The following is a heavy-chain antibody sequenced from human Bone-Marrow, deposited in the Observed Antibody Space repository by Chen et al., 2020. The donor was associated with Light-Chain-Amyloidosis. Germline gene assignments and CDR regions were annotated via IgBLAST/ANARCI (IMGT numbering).Heavy chain of an antibody. Sequence: EVQLVESGGGLIQPGGSLRLSCAASGFTVSSNYMSWVRQAPGKGLEWVSVIYSGGSTYYADSVKGRFTISRDNSKNTLYLQINSLRAEDTAVYYCARNGLGTYSGYPEDYWGQGTLVTVSS. D-gene: IGHD5-12*01. V-gene: IGHV3-53*01. CDR1: GFTVSSNY. CDR3: ARNGLGTYSGYPEDY. CDR2: IYSGGST. J-gene: IGHJ4*02.